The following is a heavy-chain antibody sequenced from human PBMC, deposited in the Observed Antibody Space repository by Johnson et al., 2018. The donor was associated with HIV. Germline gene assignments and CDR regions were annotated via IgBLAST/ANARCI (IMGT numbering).Heavy chain of an antibody. J-gene: IGHJ3*02. Sequence: VQLVEYGGGVVQPGRSLRLSCAASGFTFDDYAMHWVRQAPGKGLEWVSGISWNSGSIGYADSVKGRFTISRDNAKKSLYLQMKSLRAEDTALYYCATDVYGAREWRPAFDIWGQGTMVTVSS. CDR3: ATDVYGAREWRPAFDI. D-gene: IGHD4-17*01. CDR2: ISWNSGSI. CDR1: GFTFDDYA. V-gene: IGHV3-9*01.